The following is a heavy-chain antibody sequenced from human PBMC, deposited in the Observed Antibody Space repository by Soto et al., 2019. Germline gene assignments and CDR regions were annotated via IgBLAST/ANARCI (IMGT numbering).Heavy chain of an antibody. CDR2: IDPSDSYT. V-gene: IGHV5-10-1*01. D-gene: IGHD6-19*01. CDR3: VRRTSLAVAGPYYFDY. Sequence: GESLKISCKGSGYSFTNYWISWVRQMPGKGLEWMGRIDPSDSYTNYSPSFQGHVTISADKSISTAYLQWSSLKASDTAMYYCVRRTSLAVAGPYYFDYWGQGTLVTVSS. CDR1: GYSFTNYW. J-gene: IGHJ4*02.